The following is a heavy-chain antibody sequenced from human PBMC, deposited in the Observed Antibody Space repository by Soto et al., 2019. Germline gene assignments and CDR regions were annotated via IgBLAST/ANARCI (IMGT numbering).Heavy chain of an antibody. CDR3: ARGGWYGYYYYYMDV. CDR1: GGSFSGYY. V-gene: IGHV4-34*01. CDR2: INHSGST. Sequence: PSETLSLTCAVYGGSFSGYYWSWIRQPPGKGLEWIGEINHSGSTNYNPSLKSRVTISVDTSKNQFSLKLSSVTAADTAVYYCARGGWYGYYYYYMDVWGKGTTVTVSS. D-gene: IGHD6-19*01. J-gene: IGHJ6*03.